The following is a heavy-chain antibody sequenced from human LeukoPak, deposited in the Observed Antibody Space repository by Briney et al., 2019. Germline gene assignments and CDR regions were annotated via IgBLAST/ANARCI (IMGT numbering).Heavy chain of an antibody. CDR2: IYYSGST. CDR1: GGSISSYY. D-gene: IGHD3-16*01. CDR3: ARHSYGIVGGWFDP. J-gene: IGHJ5*02. Sequence: SETLSLTCTVSGGSISSYYWSWIRQPPGKGLEWIGYIYYSGSTNYNPSLKSRVTISVDTSKNQFSLKLSSVTAADTAVYYCARHSYGIVGGWFDPWGQGTLVTVSP. V-gene: IGHV4-59*08.